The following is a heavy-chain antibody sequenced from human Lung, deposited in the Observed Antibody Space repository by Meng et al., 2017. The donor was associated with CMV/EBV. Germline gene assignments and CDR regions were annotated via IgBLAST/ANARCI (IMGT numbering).Heavy chain of an antibody. CDR3: ARGRSNWNDYPFVY. D-gene: IGHD1-1*01. CDR2: INHSGST. J-gene: IGHJ4*02. V-gene: IGHV4-34*01. CDR1: GGSFSGYY. Sequence: SETLSLTCAVYGGSFSGYYWSWIRQPPGKGLEWIGEINHSGSTNYNPSLESRVTISGDTSKNHFSLMLSSMTAADTAVYYCARGRSNWNDYPFVYWGPGTLVTVSS.